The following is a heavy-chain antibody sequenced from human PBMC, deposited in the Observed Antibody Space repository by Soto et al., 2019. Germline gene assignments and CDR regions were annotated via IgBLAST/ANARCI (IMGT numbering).Heavy chain of an antibody. CDR2: ISGSGGST. Sequence: EVQLLESGGGLVQPGGSLRLSCAASGFTFSSYAMSWVRQAPGKGLEWVSAISGSGGSTYYADSVKGRFTISRDNSKNTLDLQMNSLRAEDTAVYYCAKSNLQFSNLDGIDYWGQGTLVTVSS. J-gene: IGHJ4*02. CDR1: GFTFSSYA. V-gene: IGHV3-23*01. CDR3: AKSNLQFSNLDGIDY. D-gene: IGHD2-21*01.